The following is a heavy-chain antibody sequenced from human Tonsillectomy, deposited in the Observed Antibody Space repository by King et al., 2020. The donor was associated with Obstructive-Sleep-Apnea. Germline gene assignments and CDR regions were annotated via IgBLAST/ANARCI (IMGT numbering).Heavy chain of an antibody. D-gene: IGHD3-22*01. V-gene: IGHV4-59*08. J-gene: IGHJ4*02. CDR1: GVSISSYY. CDR2: LYDSGST. CDR3: ARVTGYYYPFDY. Sequence: VQLQESGPGLVKPSETLSLNCTVSGVSISSYYWNRIRQPQGKGLEWIGYLYDSGSTHYNPSLKSRVTISVDTSKNKISLKLSSVTAADAALYYCARVTGYYYPFDYWGQGTLVTVSS.